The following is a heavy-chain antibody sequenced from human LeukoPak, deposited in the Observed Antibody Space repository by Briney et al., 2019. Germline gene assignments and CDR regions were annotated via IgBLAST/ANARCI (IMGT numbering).Heavy chain of an antibody. CDR2: ISYDGSNK. D-gene: IGHD3-22*01. V-gene: IGHV3-30*03. CDR3: ARGKDPYDSSGKDPGAWSSYYYGMDV. Sequence: GRSLRLSCAASGFTFSSYGMHWVRQAPGKGLEWVAVISYDGSNKYYADSVKGRFTISRDNSKNTLYLQMNRLRADDTAVYYCARGKDPYDSSGKDPGAWSSYYYGMDVWGQGTTVTVSS. CDR1: GFTFSSYG. J-gene: IGHJ6*02.